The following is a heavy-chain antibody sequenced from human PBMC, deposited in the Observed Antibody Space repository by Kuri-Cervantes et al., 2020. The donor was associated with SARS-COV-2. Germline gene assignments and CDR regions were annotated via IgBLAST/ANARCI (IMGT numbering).Heavy chain of an antibody. D-gene: IGHD3-10*01. Sequence: GESLKISCAASGFTFSSCGMHWVRQAPGKGLEWVAVISYDGSNKYYADSVKGRFTISRDNSXNTLYLQMNSLRAEDTAVXYCAKAATYXYGSGSYRNWGQGTLVTVSS. CDR2: ISYDGSNK. CDR3: AKAATYXYGSGSYRN. V-gene: IGHV3-30*18. J-gene: IGHJ4*02. CDR1: GFTFSSCG.